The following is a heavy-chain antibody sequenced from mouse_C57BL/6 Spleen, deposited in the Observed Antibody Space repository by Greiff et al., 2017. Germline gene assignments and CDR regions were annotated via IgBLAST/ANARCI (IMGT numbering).Heavy chain of an antibody. CDR1: GYSFTGYY. D-gene: IGHD1-1*01. CDR2: INPSTGGT. CDR3: AATVPYYFDY. Sequence: EVQLQQSGPELVKPGASVKISCKASGYSFTGYYMNWVKQSPEKSLEWIGEINPSTGGTTYNQKFKAKATLTVDKSSSTAYMQLKSLTSEDSAVYYCAATVPYYFDYWGQGTTLTVSS. J-gene: IGHJ2*01. V-gene: IGHV1-42*01.